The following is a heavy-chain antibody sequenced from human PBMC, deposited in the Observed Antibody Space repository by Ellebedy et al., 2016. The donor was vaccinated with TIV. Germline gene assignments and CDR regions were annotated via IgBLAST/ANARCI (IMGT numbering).Heavy chain of an antibody. V-gene: IGHV3-21*01. Sequence: GESLKISCAASGFTFSSYSMNWVRQAPGKGLEWVSSISSSSGYRYYADSVKGRFTISRDNAKNSQYLQMNSLRAEDTAVYYCARVYGDYRMDVWGQGTTVTVSS. CDR3: ARVYGDYRMDV. CDR2: ISSSSGYR. J-gene: IGHJ6*02. CDR1: GFTFSSYS. D-gene: IGHD4/OR15-4a*01.